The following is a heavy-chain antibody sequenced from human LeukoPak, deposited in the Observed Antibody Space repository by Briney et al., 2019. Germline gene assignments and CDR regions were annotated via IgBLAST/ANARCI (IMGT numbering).Heavy chain of an antibody. Sequence: PSETLSLTCTVSGGSISSSSYYWGWIRQPPGKGLEWIGSIYYSGSTYYNPSLKSRVTISVDTSKNQFSLKLSSVTAADTAVYYCARPDQANRYFDYWGQGTLVTVSS. CDR2: IYYSGST. CDR1: GGSISSSSYY. V-gene: IGHV4-39*07. D-gene: IGHD1-14*01. J-gene: IGHJ4*02. CDR3: ARPDQANRYFDY.